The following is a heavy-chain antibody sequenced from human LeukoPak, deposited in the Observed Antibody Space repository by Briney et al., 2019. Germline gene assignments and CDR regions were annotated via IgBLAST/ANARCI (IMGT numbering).Heavy chain of an antibody. V-gene: IGHV3-23*01. CDR3: ARVPRRMATIIDY. Sequence: PGGSLRLSCAASGFTFSSYSMNWVRQAPGKGLEWVSAISGSGDRTYYADSVRGRFTISRDNSKNSLSLQLSGLRADDTAVYYCARVPRRMATIIDYWGQGTLVTVSS. CDR1: GFTFSSYS. CDR2: ISGSGDRT. D-gene: IGHD5-24*01. J-gene: IGHJ4*02.